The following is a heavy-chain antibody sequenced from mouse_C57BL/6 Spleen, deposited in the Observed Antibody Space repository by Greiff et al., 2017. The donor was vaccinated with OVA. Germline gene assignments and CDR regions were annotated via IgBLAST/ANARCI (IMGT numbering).Heavy chain of an antibody. Sequence: VQLQQSGAELVKPGASVKLSCKASGYTFTSYWMQWVKQRPGQGLEWIGEIDPSDSYTNYNQKFKGKATLTVDTSSSTDYMQLSSLTSEDSAVYYCARWGNSYAMDYGGQGTSVTVAS. CDR3: ARWGNSYAMDY. D-gene: IGHD2-1*01. CDR2: IDPSDSYT. J-gene: IGHJ4*01. CDR1: GYTFTSYW. V-gene: IGHV1-50*01.